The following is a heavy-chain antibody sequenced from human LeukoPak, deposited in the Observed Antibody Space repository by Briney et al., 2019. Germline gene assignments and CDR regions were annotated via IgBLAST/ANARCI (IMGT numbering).Heavy chain of an antibody. Sequence: PGGSLRLSCAASGFTFSSYAMSWVRQAPGKGLEWVSAISDSGSATYYADSVKGRFTISRDNAKNSLYLQMNSLRAEDTAVYYCAELGITMIGGVWGKGTTVTISS. V-gene: IGHV3-23*01. J-gene: IGHJ6*04. CDR2: ISDSGSAT. CDR3: AELGITMIGGV. CDR1: GFTFSSYA. D-gene: IGHD3-10*02.